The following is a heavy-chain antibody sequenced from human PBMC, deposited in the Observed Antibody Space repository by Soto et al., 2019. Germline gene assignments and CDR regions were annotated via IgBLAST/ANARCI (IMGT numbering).Heavy chain of an antibody. CDR2: ISPYTGNT. Sequence: QVQLVQSGDEVKKPGASVKVSCKASGYIFVNYGIAWVRQAPGQGLEWMGWISPYTGNTHSATKVQGRLTMTTDTSTSTAYMDLGSLPSDDTAVYYCGMVDNYVTPTPQDGWGQGTTVTVSS. CDR3: GMVDNYVTPTPQDG. CDR1: GYIFVNYG. J-gene: IGHJ6*02. V-gene: IGHV1-18*01. D-gene: IGHD3-16*01.